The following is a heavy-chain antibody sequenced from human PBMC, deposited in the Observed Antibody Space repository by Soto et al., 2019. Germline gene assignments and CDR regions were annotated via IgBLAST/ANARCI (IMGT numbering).Heavy chain of an antibody. CDR2: IDPSDSYT. Sequence: PGESLKISCKGSGYSFTSYWISWVRQMAGKGMEWMGRIDPSDSYTNYSPSFQGHVTISADKSISTAYLQWSSLKASDTAMYYCARQTMSGWCSSTSCANWFDPWGQGTLVTVSS. CDR1: GYSFTSYW. V-gene: IGHV5-10-1*01. D-gene: IGHD2-2*01. CDR3: ARQTMSGWCSSTSCANWFDP. J-gene: IGHJ5*02.